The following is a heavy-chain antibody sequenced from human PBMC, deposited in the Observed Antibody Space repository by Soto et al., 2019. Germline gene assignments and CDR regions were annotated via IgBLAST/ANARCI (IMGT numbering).Heavy chain of an antibody. D-gene: IGHD6-6*01. CDR3: ARDPLYSSSYLFDY. Sequence: QVQLVESGGGVVQPGRSLRLSCAASGFTFSSYAMHWVRQAPGKGLEWVAVISYDGSNKYYADSVEGRFTISRDNSKNSRHLQRNSLRAEDTAVYYCARDPLYSSSYLFDYWGQGTLVTVSS. CDR1: GFTFSSYA. V-gene: IGHV3-30-3*01. CDR2: ISYDGSNK. J-gene: IGHJ4*02.